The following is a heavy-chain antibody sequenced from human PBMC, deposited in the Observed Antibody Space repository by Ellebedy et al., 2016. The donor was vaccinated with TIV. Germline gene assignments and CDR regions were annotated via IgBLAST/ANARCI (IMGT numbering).Heavy chain of an antibody. D-gene: IGHD3-10*01. J-gene: IGHJ6*02. CDR3: AREVTMVRGVLGVYGMDV. CDR2: IYYSGST. Sequence: MPSETLSLTCTVSGGSISRGGYYWSWIRQHPGKGLEWIGYIYYSGSTYYNPSLKSRVTISVDTSKNQFSLKLSSVTAADTAVYYCAREVTMVRGVLGVYGMDVWGQGTTVTVSS. V-gene: IGHV4-31*03. CDR1: GGSISRGGYY.